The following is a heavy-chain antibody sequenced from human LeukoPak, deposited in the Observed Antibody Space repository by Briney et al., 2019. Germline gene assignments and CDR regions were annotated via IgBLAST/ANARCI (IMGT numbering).Heavy chain of an antibody. Sequence: ASVKGSWKASEYTLSDYYIPWVRQAPGQGLEWMGIINPSGGSTSYSQKFQGRVTMTRDTSTSTVFMELSSLRSEDTAVYFCARGPPGRVYDTSKRGLFDPWGQGTLVTVSS. CDR2: INPSGGST. CDR1: EYTLSDYY. V-gene: IGHV1-46*01. CDR3: ARGPPGRVYDTSKRGLFDP. J-gene: IGHJ5*02. D-gene: IGHD3-22*01.